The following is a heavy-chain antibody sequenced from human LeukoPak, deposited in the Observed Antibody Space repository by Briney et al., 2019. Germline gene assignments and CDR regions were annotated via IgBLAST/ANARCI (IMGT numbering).Heavy chain of an antibody. CDR3: ARAPEGTMVRGVTNWFDP. V-gene: IGHV4-34*01. J-gene: IGHJ5*02. D-gene: IGHD3-10*01. Sequence: PSETLSLTCAVYGGSFSGYYWSWIRQPPGKGLGWSGEINHSGSTNYNPSLKSRVTISVDTSKNQFSLKLSSVTAADTAVYYCARAPEGTMVRGVTNWFDPWGQGTLVTVSS. CDR2: INHSGST. CDR1: GGSFSGYY.